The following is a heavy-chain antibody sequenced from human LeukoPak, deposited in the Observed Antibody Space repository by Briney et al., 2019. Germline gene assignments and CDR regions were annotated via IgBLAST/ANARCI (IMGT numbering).Heavy chain of an antibody. CDR1: GYSFTNYW. V-gene: IGHV5-51*01. J-gene: IGHJ3*02. CDR3: ASRSQTGAFDI. Sequence: GESLKISCKGSGYSFTNYWIAWVRQLPEKGLEWMGVIYPGDSDARYSPSFQGQVTISADKSISTAYLQWSSLKASDTAMYYCASRSQTGAFDIWGQGTLVTVSS. D-gene: IGHD2-15*01. CDR2: IYPGDSDA.